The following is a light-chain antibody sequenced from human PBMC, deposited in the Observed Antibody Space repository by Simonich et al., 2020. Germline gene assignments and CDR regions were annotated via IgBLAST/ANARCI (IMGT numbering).Light chain of an antibody. Sequence: QSALTQPASVSGSPGQSITISCTGTSSDVGGYNYVSWYQQHPGKAPKLMIYDVSKRPAGGTNRFSGSKTGNTASLTISGLQAEDEADYYYNSYTSSSTYVFGTGTKVTVL. CDR3: NSYTSSSTYV. CDR1: SSDVGGYNY. J-gene: IGLJ1*01. V-gene: IGLV2-14*03. CDR2: DVS.